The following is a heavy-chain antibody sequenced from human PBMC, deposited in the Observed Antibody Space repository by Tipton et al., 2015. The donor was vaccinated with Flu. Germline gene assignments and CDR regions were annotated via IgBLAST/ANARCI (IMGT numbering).Heavy chain of an antibody. D-gene: IGHD3-3*01. CDR2: IYYSGST. CDR3: ARGAYDFWSGYPTHYFDY. J-gene: IGHJ4*02. CDR1: GGSISSGGYY. Sequence: LRLSCTVSGGSISSGGYYWSWIRQHPGKGLEWIGYIYYSGSTYYNPSLKSRVTISVDTSKNQFSLKLSSVTAADTAVYYCARGAYDFWSGYPTHYFDYWGQGTLVTGSS. V-gene: IGHV4-31*03.